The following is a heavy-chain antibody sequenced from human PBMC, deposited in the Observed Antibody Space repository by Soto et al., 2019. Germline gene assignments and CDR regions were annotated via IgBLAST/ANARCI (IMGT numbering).Heavy chain of an antibody. V-gene: IGHV3-21*01. Sequence: GGSLRLSCAASGFIFSRYSMNWVRQAPGKGLEWVSSIGTSGSYIYDTDSVKGRFTISRDNTKDSLYLQMNSLRAEDTAIYYYARGSAFIGLDYWGQGTPVTVSS. CDR1: GFIFSRYS. CDR2: IGTSGSYI. D-gene: IGHD1-26*01. CDR3: ARGSAFIGLDY. J-gene: IGHJ4*02.